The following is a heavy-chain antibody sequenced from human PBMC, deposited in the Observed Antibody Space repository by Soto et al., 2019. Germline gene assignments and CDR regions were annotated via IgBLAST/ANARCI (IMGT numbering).Heavy chain of an antibody. CDR3: VRVAVYRLSPPALKVRWIDY. D-gene: IGHD3-10*01. V-gene: IGHV5-51*01. CDR1: GYSFTTYW. J-gene: IGHJ4*02. Sequence: GESLKISCKGSGYSFTTYWIGWVRQMPGKGLEWMGIISPGDSDTRYSPSFQGQVTISADKSINTAYLQWSSLKGSDTAMYFCVRVAVYRLSPPALKVRWIDYWGQGTPVTVSS. CDR2: ISPGDSDT.